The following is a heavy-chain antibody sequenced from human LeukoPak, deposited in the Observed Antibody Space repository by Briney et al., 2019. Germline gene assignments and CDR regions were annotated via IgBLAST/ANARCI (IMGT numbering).Heavy chain of an antibody. CDR1: GFTFSDYS. CDR2: IGGIGSYI. V-gene: IGHV3-21*01. Sequence: GGSLRLSCAASGFTFSDYSMSWVRQAPGRGLEWVSSIGGIGSYIYYADSVKGRFTISRDNAKNALYLQMNNLRAEDTAVYYCVRDLDWGQGTLVTVSS. J-gene: IGHJ4*02. CDR3: VRDLD.